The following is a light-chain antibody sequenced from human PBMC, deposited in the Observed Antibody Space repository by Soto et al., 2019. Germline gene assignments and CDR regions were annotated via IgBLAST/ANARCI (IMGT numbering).Light chain of an antibody. CDR1: SSDIGAYDY. CDR2: EVN. CDR3: NSRTSSGSSV. Sequence: QSALTQPASLSGSPGQSITISCTGTSSDIGAYDYVSWFQQHPGKAPKLMISEVNNRPSGVSNRFSGSKSGNTAYLTISGLQVEDEAEYYCNSRTSSGSSVFGGGTKLTVL. J-gene: IGLJ2*01. V-gene: IGLV2-14*01.